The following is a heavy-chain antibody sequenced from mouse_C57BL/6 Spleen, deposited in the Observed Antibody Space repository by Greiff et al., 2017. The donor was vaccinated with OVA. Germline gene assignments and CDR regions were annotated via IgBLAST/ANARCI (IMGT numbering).Heavy chain of an antibody. J-gene: IGHJ3*01. CDR3: ARKGGDHYDFLFAY. CDR2: IYPGSGST. CDR1: GYTFTSYW. D-gene: IGHD2-4*01. V-gene: IGHV1-55*01. Sequence: QVQLQQPGAELVKPGASVKMSCKASGYTFTSYWITWVKQRPGQGLEWIGDIYPGSGSTNYNEKFKSKATLTVATSSRTAYMQLSSLTSGDSAVYYCARKGGDHYDFLFAYWGQGTLVTVSA.